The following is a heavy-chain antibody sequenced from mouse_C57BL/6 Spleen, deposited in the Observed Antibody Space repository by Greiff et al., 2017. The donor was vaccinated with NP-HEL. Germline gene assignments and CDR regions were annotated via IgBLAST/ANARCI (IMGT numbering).Heavy chain of an antibody. CDR2: IYPGDGDT. CDR1: GYAFSSSW. J-gene: IGHJ4*01. D-gene: IGHD2-4*01. Sequence: VMLVESGPELVKPGASVKISCKASGYAFSSSWMNWVKQRPGKGLEWIGRIYPGDGDTNYNGKFKGKATLTADKSSSTAYMQLSSLTSEDSAVYFCARREITTRYYAMDYWGQGTSVTVSS. CDR3: ARREITTRYYAMDY. V-gene: IGHV1-82*01.